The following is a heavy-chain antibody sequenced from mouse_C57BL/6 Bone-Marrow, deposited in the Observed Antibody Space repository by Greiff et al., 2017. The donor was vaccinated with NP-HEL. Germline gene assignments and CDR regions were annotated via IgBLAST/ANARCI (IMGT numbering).Heavy chain of an antibody. J-gene: IGHJ4*01. CDR1: GYTFTSYD. CDR2: IYPRDGST. D-gene: IGHD2-4*01. Sequence: VQLQQSGPELVKPGASVKLSCKASGYTFTSYDINWVKQRPGQGLEWIGWIYPRDGSTKYNEKFKGKATLTVDTSSSTAYMELHSLTSEDSAVYFCAREGLIDDYIYYAMDDWGQGTSVTVAS. CDR3: AREGLIDDYIYYAMDD. V-gene: IGHV1-85*01.